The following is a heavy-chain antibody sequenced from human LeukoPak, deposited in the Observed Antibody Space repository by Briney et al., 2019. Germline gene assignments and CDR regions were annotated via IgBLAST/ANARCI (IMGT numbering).Heavy chain of an antibody. CDR2: ISGSGGST. Sequence: HTGGSLRLSCAAPGFTFSSYAMSWVRQAPGKGLEWVSAISGSGGSTYYADSVKGRFTISRDNSKNTLYLQMNSLRAEDTAVYYCAKAKSPYYYYYGMDVWGQGTTVTVSS. CDR3: AKAKSPYYYYYGMDV. J-gene: IGHJ6*02. V-gene: IGHV3-23*01. CDR1: GFTFSSYA.